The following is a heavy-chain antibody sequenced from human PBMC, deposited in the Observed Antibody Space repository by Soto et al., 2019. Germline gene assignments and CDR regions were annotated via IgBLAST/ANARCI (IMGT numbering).Heavy chain of an antibody. D-gene: IGHD7-27*01. CDR3: AKDMNWGPLSTYYYYGMNV. J-gene: IGHJ6*02. V-gene: IGHV3-9*01. CDR1: GFTFDDYA. Sequence: EVQLVESGGGLVQPGRSLRLSCAASGFTFDDYAMHWVRQAPGKGLEWVSGISWNSGSIGYADSVKGRVTISRDNAKSSKNLQMNSLRAENTTLYYSAKDMNWGPLSTYYYYGMNVWGQGTTVTVTS. CDR2: ISWNSGSI.